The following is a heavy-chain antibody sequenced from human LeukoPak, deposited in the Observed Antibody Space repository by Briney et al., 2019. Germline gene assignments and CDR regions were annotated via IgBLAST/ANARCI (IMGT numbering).Heavy chain of an antibody. Sequence: PGGSLRLSCAASGFTFNIYDMHWVRQAPGKGLEWVAFIRYDGKNTYYADSVKGRFTISRDNAKKSVFLQINNLRAEDTAIYYCARRGFHDSSGYDYWGQGTLVTVSS. V-gene: IGHV3-30*02. D-gene: IGHD3-22*01. CDR3: ARRGFHDSSGYDY. CDR1: GFTFNIYD. J-gene: IGHJ4*02. CDR2: IRYDGKNT.